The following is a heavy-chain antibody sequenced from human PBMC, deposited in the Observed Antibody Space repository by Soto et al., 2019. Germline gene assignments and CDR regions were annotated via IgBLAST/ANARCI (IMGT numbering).Heavy chain of an antibody. CDR3: ARDLLLYGMDV. Sequence: GESLKISCAASGFTVSSNYMSWVRQAPGKGLEWVSVIYSGGSTYYADSVKGRFTISRDNSKNTLYLQMNSLRAEDTAVYYCARDLLLYGMDVWGQGTTVTVSS. J-gene: IGHJ6*02. CDR1: GFTVSSNY. CDR2: IYSGGST. D-gene: IGHD2-21*02. V-gene: IGHV3-66*01.